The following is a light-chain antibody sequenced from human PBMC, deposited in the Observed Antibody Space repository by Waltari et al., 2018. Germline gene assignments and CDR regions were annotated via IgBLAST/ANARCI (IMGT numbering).Light chain of an antibody. V-gene: IGLV2-14*01. CDR2: DVS. CDR3: NSYTGSSSWV. CDR1: SRDVGFYNY. J-gene: IGLJ3*02. Sequence: QSALTQPTSVSGSPGQSITISCTGTSRDVGFYNYVSWYQQYPGKVPQLLIYDVSDRPSGVSIPVSGAKSGNTSSLTISGLQADDEADYYCNSYTGSSSWVFGGGTKVTVL.